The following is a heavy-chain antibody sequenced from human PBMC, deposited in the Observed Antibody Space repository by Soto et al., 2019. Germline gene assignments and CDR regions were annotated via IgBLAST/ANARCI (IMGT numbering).Heavy chain of an antibody. CDR2: TYYRSKWYN. J-gene: IGHJ6*02. V-gene: IGHV6-1*01. CDR3: ARDGYSYGYYYYYCGMDV. CDR1: GDSVSSNSAA. Sequence: SQTLSLTCAISGDSVSSNSAAWNWIRQSPSRGLEWLGRTYYRSKWYNDYAVSVKSRITINPDTSKNQFSLQLNSVTPEDTAVYYCARDGYSYGYYYYYCGMDVWGQGTTVTVSS. D-gene: IGHD5-18*01.